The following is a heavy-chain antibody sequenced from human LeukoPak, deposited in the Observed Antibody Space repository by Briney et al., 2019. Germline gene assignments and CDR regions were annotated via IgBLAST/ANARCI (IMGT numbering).Heavy chain of an antibody. V-gene: IGHV4-38-2*02. D-gene: IGHD3-22*01. CDR1: GYSISGGFY. CDR3: ARDERDYYDSSGYYNF. J-gene: IGHJ4*02. Sequence: PSETLSXXXSVSGYSISGGFYWGWIRQPPGKGLEWIGTIHHSGDRYYNPFLKSRVTISIDTSKNQFSLELSSVTAADTAVYYCARDERDYYDSSGYYNFWGQGTLFTVSS. CDR2: IHHSGDR.